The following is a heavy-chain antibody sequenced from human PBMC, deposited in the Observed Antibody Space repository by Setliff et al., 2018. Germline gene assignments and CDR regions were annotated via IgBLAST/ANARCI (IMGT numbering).Heavy chain of an antibody. J-gene: IGHJ5*02. Sequence: LRLSCAASGFTFSSYWMAWVRQAPGKGLEWVANTKEDGSEKYYVDSVKGRFTISRDNAKYSLYLQMNSLRAEDTGVYYCARDVYDLRTGKADPWGQGTLVTVSS. V-gene: IGHV3-7*01. CDR3: ARDVYDLRTGKADP. D-gene: IGHD3-3*01. CDR1: GFTFSSYW. CDR2: TKEDGSEK.